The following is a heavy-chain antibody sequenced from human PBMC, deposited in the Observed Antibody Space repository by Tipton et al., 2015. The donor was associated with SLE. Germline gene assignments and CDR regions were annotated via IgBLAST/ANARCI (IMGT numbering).Heavy chain of an antibody. CDR2: IYYSGST. D-gene: IGHD6-19*01. V-gene: IGHV4-59*11. J-gene: IGHJ6*02. Sequence: TLSLTCTVSGGSISSHYWSWIRQPPGKGLEWIGYIYYSGSTNYNPSLKSRVTISVDTSKNQFSLKLSSVTAADTAVYYCARALAVSYYYGMDVWGQGTTVTVSS. CDR3: ARALAVSYYYGMDV. CDR1: GGSISSHY.